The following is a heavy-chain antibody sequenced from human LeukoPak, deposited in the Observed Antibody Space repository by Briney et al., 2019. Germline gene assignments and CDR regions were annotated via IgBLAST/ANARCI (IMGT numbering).Heavy chain of an antibody. D-gene: IGHD2-8*01. Sequence: ASVRVSCKIFGNNLIEVSMNWVRQGPGKGLEWMGGFDPEEGRTLYAQRFQGRVTTTEDTSSDTAYMELSSLTSEDTAVYYCTLRGGMICVNGVCPEYFNHWGQGTLVSVPS. CDR1: GNNLIEVS. CDR3: TLRGGMICVNGVCPEYFNH. V-gene: IGHV1-24*01. CDR2: FDPEEGRT. J-gene: IGHJ1*01.